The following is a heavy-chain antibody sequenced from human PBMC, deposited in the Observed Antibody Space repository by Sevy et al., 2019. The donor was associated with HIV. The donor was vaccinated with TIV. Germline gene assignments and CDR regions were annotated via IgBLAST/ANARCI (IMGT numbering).Heavy chain of an antibody. CDR1: GFTFSPYG. D-gene: IGHD5-12*01. CDR3: ARLGGYEDTYYYYAMDV. V-gene: IGHV3-23*01. CDR2: MSGSGAFT. Sequence: GGSLRLSCAASGFTFSPYGMTWVRQAPGKGLEWVSSMSGSGAFTHYADSVKGRYTISRDNSKNTVYLQMNSLRAEDTAVYYRARLGGYEDTYYYYAMDVWGQGTTVTVSS. J-gene: IGHJ6*02.